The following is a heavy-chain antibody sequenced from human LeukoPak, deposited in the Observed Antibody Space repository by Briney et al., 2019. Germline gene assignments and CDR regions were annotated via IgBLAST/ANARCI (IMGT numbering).Heavy chain of an antibody. CDR3: ARVTGTTTDSNFDY. J-gene: IGHJ4*02. Sequence: ASVKVSCKTSGYTFTGYYMHWVRQAPGQGLEWMGWINPNSGGTDYAQKFQGRVTMTRDTSISTAYMELSRLRSDDTAVYYCARVTGTTTDSNFDYWGQGTLVTVSS. D-gene: IGHD1-7*01. V-gene: IGHV1-2*02. CDR2: INPNSGGT. CDR1: GYTFTGYY.